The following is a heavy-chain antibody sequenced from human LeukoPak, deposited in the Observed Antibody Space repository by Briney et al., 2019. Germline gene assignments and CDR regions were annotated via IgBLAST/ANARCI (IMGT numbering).Heavy chain of an antibody. CDR3: TYRRSGYDY. CDR2: IRSKANSYAT. Sequence: WVGRIRSKANSYATAYAASVKGRFTISRDDSKNTAYLQMNSLKTEDTAVYYCTYRRSGYDYWGQGTLVTVSS. V-gene: IGHV3-73*01. J-gene: IGHJ4*02. D-gene: IGHD6-19*01.